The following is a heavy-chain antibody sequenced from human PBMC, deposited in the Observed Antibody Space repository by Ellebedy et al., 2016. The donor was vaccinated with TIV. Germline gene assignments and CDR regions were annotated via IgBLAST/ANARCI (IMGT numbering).Heavy chain of an antibody. Sequence: AASVKVSCKASGYTFTDYDINWVRKATGQGLEYLGWMKPGSGNTGYAQKFEGRVTMTRNTSTSTAYMELSSLRSDDTAVYYCVVGLFHPWGQGTLVSVSS. CDR1: GYTFTDYD. V-gene: IGHV1-8*01. D-gene: IGHD3/OR15-3a*01. J-gene: IGHJ5*02. CDR3: VVGLFHP. CDR2: MKPGSGNT.